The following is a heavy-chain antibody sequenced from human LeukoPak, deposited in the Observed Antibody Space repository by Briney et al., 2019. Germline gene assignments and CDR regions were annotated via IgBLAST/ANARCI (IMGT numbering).Heavy chain of an antibody. CDR2: IKQDGSEK. CDR1: GFTFSSYW. CDR3: ARDGGYCSSTGCYDRLDS. D-gene: IGHD2-2*01. Sequence: GGSLRLSCAASGFTFSSYWMTWVRQAPGKGLEWVGNIKQDGSEKYYVDSVKGRFTISRDNAKNSLHLQMNSLRAEDTAVYYCARDGGYCSSTGCYDRLDSWGQGTLVTVSS. V-gene: IGHV3-7*04. J-gene: IGHJ4*02.